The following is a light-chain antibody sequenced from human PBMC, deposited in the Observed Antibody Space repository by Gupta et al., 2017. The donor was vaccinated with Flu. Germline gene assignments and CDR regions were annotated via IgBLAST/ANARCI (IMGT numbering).Light chain of an antibody. V-gene: IGKV3-15*01. CDR3: QRYDDWPGT. CDR2: GAS. CDR1: QSVSSD. J-gene: IGKJ1*01. Sequence: EIVMKQSPATISVSPGERDTLSCRASQSVSSDLAWYQQKPGQAPMLLIYGASTRGTCVPAWFSGDGYGTDFSLPISSLQSEDFAVYYCQRYDDWPGTVGQGTKVEIK.